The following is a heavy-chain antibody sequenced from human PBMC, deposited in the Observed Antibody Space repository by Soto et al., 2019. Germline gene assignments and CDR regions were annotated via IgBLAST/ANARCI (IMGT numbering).Heavy chain of an antibody. CDR2: IYWDDDK. V-gene: IGHV2-5*02. J-gene: IGHJ4*02. CDR1: GFSLSTNGMG. Sequence: QITVKESGLTLVKPTQTLTLTCTFSGFSLSTNGMGVGWIRQSPGKALEWLALIYWDDDKRYSPSLRSRLTTTXDXXKTQVDLTMTNIDPVDTATYYCTRLTRGVYDLDRLWEKFAYWGQGTLVTVSS. CDR3: TRLTRGVYDLDRLWEKFAY. D-gene: IGHD5-12*01.